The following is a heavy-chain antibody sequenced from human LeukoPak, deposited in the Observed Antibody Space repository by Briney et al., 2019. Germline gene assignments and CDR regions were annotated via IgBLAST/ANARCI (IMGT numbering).Heavy chain of an antibody. V-gene: IGHV1-18*01. J-gene: IGHJ4*02. CDR3: ATLNPRVVPAAIDY. Sequence: ASVKVSCKASGYTFTSYGISWVRQAPGQGLEWMGWISAYNGNTNYAQKLQGRVTMTTDTSTSTAYMELRSLRSDDTAVYYCATLNPRVVPAAIDYWGQGTLVTVSS. CDR1: GYTFTSYG. CDR2: ISAYNGNT. D-gene: IGHD2-2*01.